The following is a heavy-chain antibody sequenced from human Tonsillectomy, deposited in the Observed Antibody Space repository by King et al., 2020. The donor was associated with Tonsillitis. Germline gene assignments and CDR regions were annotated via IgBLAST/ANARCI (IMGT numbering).Heavy chain of an antibody. D-gene: IGHD2-2*01. V-gene: IGHV4-39*01. CDR2: IYYSGST. Sequence: QLQESGPGLVKPSETLSLTCTVSDGSISTRSHYWGWIRQPPGKGLQYIGNIYYSGSTYYNPSLKSRVTVSVDTSKNQFSLKLSSVTAADTAVYYCARGTVVPAAGSYYFDYWGQGTLVTVSS. CDR3: ARGTVVPAAGSYYFDY. J-gene: IGHJ4*02. CDR1: DGSISTRSHY.